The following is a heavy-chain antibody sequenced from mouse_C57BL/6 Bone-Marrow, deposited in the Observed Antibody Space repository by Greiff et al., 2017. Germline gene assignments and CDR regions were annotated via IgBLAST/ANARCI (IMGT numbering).Heavy chain of an antibody. CDR1: GYTFTSYG. Sequence: QVQLQQSGAELARPGASVKLSCKASGYTFTSYGISWVKQRTGQGLEWIGEIYPRSGNTYYNEKFKGKATLTADKSSSTAYMELRSLTSEDSAVYFCARRITTVGGFAYWGQGTLVTVSA. CDR3: ARRITTVGGFAY. V-gene: IGHV1-81*01. J-gene: IGHJ3*01. CDR2: IYPRSGNT. D-gene: IGHD1-1*01.